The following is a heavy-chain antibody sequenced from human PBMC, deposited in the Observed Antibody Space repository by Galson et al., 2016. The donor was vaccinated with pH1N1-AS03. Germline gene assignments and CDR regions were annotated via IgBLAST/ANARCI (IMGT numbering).Heavy chain of an antibody. CDR1: GDTFDTYW. J-gene: IGHJ4*02. V-gene: IGHV5-51*01. D-gene: IGHD6-6*01. Sequence: QSGAEVKKPGESLKISCKASGDTFDTYWIGWVRQKPGKGLEWMGIIYPRDSDTRYSPSFQGHVTISADKSVTTAYLQWNSLKASDTAIYACARHRHDATLSSAFGSWGQGTLVIVSS. CDR3: ARHRHDATLSSAFGS. CDR2: IYPRDSDT.